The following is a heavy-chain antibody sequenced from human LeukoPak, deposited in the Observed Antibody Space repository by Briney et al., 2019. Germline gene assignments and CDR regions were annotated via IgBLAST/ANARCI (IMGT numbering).Heavy chain of an antibody. J-gene: IGHJ4*02. CDR3: APTSEAYTSNWSV. V-gene: IGHV1-2*02. CDR2: INPDTDFT. D-gene: IGHD3-16*01. CDR1: GCRFTDDY. Sequence: ASVKVSCKTSGCRFTDDYIHWVRQAPGQGLEWMGWINPDTDFTNYAPKFRGRVIMTRDTSISTAYMEVRRLTFDDTAIYYCAPTSEAYTSNWSVWGQGTLVTVSP.